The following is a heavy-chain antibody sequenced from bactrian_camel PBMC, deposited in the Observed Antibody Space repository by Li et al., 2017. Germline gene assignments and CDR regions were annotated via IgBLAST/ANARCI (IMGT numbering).Heavy chain of an antibody. D-gene: IGHD1*01. CDR3: AARVASIFDRFDPALLARYYNT. CDR1: DFTFGTYA. J-gene: IGHJ4*01. CDR2: IDSCGTDQ. Sequence: VQLVESGGGSVQPGGSLRLSCSASDFTFGTYAMMWVRQSPGKGLEWVSAIDSCGTDQFYADFVKGRFTISRDNADNTLYLQMNYLEPEDTAMYICAARVASIFDRFDPALLARYYNTWGQGTQVTVS. V-gene: IGHV3S31*01.